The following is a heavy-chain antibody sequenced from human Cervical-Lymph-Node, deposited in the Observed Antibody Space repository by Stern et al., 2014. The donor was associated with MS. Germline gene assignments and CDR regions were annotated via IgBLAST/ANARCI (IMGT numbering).Heavy chain of an antibody. CDR3: ARDSHDHGDFT. CDR1: GVTLSSYA. J-gene: IGHJ4*02. CDR2: VIPMFGTA. V-gene: IGHV1-69*01. D-gene: IGHD4-17*01. Sequence: VQLEESGAEVKKPGSSLKVSCKASGVTLSSYAINWLRQAPGQGPEWMWGVIPMFGTAHYAQRFQGRFTIIADEFTTTVYMELSRLTAEDTAVYYCARDSHDHGDFTWGQGTLVIVSS.